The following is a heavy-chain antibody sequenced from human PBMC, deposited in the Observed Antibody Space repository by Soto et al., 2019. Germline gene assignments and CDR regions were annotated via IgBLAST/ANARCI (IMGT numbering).Heavy chain of an antibody. D-gene: IGHD2-2*01. CDR2: IKFDGSEK. Sequence: LRLSCAASGFIFSDYWMSWVRQAPGKGPEWVANIKFDGSEKQYVDSVRGRFTISRDNSRNSLFLQMNSLRAGDTAVYYCVKDGGYCSSSTCYSPRNHYFDSWGQGTLVTVSS. J-gene: IGHJ4*02. CDR3: VKDGGYCSSSTCYSPRNHYFDS. V-gene: IGHV3-7*03. CDR1: GFIFSDYW.